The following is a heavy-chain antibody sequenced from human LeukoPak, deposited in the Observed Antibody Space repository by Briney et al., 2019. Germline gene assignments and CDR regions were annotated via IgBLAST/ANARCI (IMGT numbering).Heavy chain of an antibody. CDR1: GGSFSGYY. V-gene: IGHV4-34*01. CDR3: ARGQIGTTTVRGYNWFDP. D-gene: IGHD4-17*01. J-gene: IGHJ5*02. CDR2: INHSGST. Sequence: SETLSLTCAVYGGSFSGYYWSWIRQPPGKGLEWIGEINHSGSTNYNLSLKSRVTISVDTSKNQFSLKLSSVTAADTAGYYCARGQIGTTTVRGYNWFDPWGQGTLVTVSS.